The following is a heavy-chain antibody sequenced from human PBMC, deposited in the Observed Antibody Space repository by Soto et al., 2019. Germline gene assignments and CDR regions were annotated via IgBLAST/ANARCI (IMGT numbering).Heavy chain of an antibody. CDR3: ARGNFEY. CDR1: GGSISSSNW. J-gene: IGHJ4*02. CDR2: IHHSGST. V-gene: IGHV4-4*02. Sequence: QVQLQESGPGLVKPSGTLSLTCAVSGGSISSSNWWCWVRQSPEKGLEWIGEIHHSGSTNNNPSLMSRVTISVDRSNNQFSLKLSSVTAADPAVYYCARGNFEYWGQGTLGTASS.